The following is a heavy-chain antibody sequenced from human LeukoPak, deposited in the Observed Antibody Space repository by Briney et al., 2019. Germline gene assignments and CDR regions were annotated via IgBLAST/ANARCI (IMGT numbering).Heavy chain of an antibody. J-gene: IGHJ4*02. D-gene: IGHD3-9*01. CDR1: GYTFTSYY. V-gene: IGHV1-46*01. CDR2: INPSGGST. CDR3: ARDLTPTWSDILTGYRDY. Sequence: GASVKVSCKASGYTFTSYYMHWVRQAPGQGLEWMGIINPSGGSTSYAQKFQGRVTMTRDTSTSTVYMELSSLRSEDTAVYYCARDLTPTWSDILTGYRDYWGQGTLVTVSS.